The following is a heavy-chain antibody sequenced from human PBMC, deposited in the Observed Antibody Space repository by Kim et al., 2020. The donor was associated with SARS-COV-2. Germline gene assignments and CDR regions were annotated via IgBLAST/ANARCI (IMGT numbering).Heavy chain of an antibody. CDR1: GFTFSSYS. CDR2: ISSSSSYI. Sequence: GGSLRLSCAASGFTFSSYSMNWVRQAPGKGLEWVSSISSSSSYIYYADSVKGRFTISRDNAKNSLYLQMNSLRAEDTAVYYCAPGRGYDIYEGYWGQGTLVTVSS. V-gene: IGHV3-21*01. D-gene: IGHD5-12*01. CDR3: APGRGYDIYEGY. J-gene: IGHJ4*02.